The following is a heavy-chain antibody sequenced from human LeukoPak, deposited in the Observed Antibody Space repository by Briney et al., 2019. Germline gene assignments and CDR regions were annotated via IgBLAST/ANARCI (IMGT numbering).Heavy chain of an antibody. Sequence: GASVKVSCKASGYTFTSYGISRVRQAPGQGLEWMGWISAYNGNTNYAQKLQGRVTMTTDTSTSTAYMELRSLRSDDTAVYYCAREAQVPYYYYGMDVWGKGTTVTVSS. CDR3: AREAQVPYYYYGMDV. D-gene: IGHD3-10*01. V-gene: IGHV1-18*04. CDR2: ISAYNGNT. CDR1: GYTFTSYG. J-gene: IGHJ6*04.